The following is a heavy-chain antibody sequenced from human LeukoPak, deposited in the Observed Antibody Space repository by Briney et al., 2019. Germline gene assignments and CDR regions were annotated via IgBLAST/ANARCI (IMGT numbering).Heavy chain of an antibody. V-gene: IGHV3-30-3*01. J-gene: IGHJ4*02. D-gene: IGHD2-15*01. CDR1: GFTFSSYA. CDR2: ISYDGSNK. CDR3: ARDPKIVVVVAATFDY. Sequence: GRSLRLSCAASGFTFSSYAMHWVRQAPGKGLEWVAVISYDGSNKYYADSVKGRFTISRDNSKNTLYLQMNSLRAEDTAVYHCARDPKIVVVVAATFDYWGQGTLVTVSS.